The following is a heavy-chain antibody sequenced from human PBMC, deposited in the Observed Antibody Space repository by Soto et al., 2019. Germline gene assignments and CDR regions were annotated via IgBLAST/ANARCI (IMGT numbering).Heavy chain of an antibody. CDR3: AKDYYDSSGYYKFDY. D-gene: IGHD3-22*01. Sequence: PGGSLRLSCAASGFTFSSYGMHWVRQAPGKGLEWVAVISYDGSNKYYADSVKGRFTISRDNSKNTLYLQMNSLRAEDTAVYYCAKDYYDSSGYYKFDYWGQGTLVTVSS. V-gene: IGHV3-30*18. CDR1: GFTFSSYG. J-gene: IGHJ4*02. CDR2: ISYDGSNK.